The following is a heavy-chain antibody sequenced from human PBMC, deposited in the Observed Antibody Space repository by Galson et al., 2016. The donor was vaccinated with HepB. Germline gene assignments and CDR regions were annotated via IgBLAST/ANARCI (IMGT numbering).Heavy chain of an antibody. CDR2: TYYRSKWYN. D-gene: IGHD5-18*01. CDR3: ASGGGPLGTAMVVDHFDY. CDR1: GDSVSSNVAT. Sequence: CAISGDSVSSNVATWHWIRQSPSRGLEWLGRTYYRSKWYNDYAVSVKSRITINPDTSKNQFSLHLNSVTPEDTAVYYCASGGGPLGTAMVVDHFDYWCQGTLVTVSS. V-gene: IGHV6-1*01. J-gene: IGHJ4*02.